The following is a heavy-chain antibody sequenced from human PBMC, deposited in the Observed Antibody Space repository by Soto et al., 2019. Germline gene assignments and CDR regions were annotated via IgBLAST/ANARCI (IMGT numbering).Heavy chain of an antibody. CDR3: VRGGAQPAEGLFKWFDP. J-gene: IGHJ5*02. Sequence: QVQLVQSGAEVKKPGASVKVSCKASGYTFTNYFIHWVRQAPGQGLEWMGIINPTGGSTNYAQKFQGRVTLTRDTSTSTVYMELSSLRSEDTAVYYCVRGGAQPAEGLFKWFDPWGQGTLVTVSS. D-gene: IGHD1-26*01. CDR1: GYTFTNYF. CDR2: INPTGGST. V-gene: IGHV1-46*03.